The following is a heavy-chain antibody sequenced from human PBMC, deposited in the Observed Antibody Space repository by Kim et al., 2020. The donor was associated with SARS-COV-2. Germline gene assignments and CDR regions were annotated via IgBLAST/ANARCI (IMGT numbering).Heavy chain of an antibody. CDR3: ARALGDSSGYYYFSDY. CDR2: ISGYNGKT. J-gene: IGHJ4*02. CDR1: GYTFTSYG. Sequence: ASVKVSCKASGYTFTSYGISWVRQAPGQGLEWIGWISGYNGKTIYAQKLQGRVTMTTDTSTSTAYMELRSLRSDDTAVYYCARALGDSSGYYYFSDYWGQGTLVTVSS. V-gene: IGHV1-18*01. D-gene: IGHD3-22*01.